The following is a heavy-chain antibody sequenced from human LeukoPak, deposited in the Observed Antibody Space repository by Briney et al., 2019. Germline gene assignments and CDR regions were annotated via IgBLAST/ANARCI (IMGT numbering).Heavy chain of an antibody. J-gene: IGHJ4*02. CDR3: AKGAVRGVIISYFDY. CDR2: ISGSGEST. Sequence: EGSLRLSCAASGFTFSSCVMSWVRQAPGRGLEWVPTISGSGESTYYADSVKGRFTISRDNSKNTLYLQMNSLRAEDTAVYHCAKGAVRGVIISYFDYWGQGTLVTVSS. V-gene: IGHV3-23*01. D-gene: IGHD3-10*01. CDR1: GFTFSSCV.